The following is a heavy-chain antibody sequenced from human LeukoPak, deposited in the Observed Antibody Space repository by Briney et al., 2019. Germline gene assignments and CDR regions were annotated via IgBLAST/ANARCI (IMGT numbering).Heavy chain of an antibody. CDR2: IWYDGSNK. Sequence: PGRSLRLSCASSGFTFSTYGMHWVRQAPGKGLEWVAVIWYDGSNKYYADSVKGRFTISRDTSKNTLYLQMNSLRAEDTAVYYCARDRAKWVAAPLGFWGQGTLVTVSS. D-gene: IGHD3-16*01. J-gene: IGHJ4*02. CDR3: ARDRAKWVAAPLGF. CDR1: GFTFSTYG. V-gene: IGHV3-33*01.